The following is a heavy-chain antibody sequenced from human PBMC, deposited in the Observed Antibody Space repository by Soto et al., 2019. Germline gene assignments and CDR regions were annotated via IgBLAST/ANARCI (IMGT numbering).Heavy chain of an antibody. CDR2: IYHSGST. V-gene: IGHV4-34*01. CDR1: GGSFSGYY. J-gene: IGHJ4*02. CDR3: ARVNGYLDS. D-gene: IGHD2-8*01. Sequence: ASATLALTCAVYGGSFSGYYWSWIRQPPGKGLDWIGSIYHSGSTYYNPSLKSRVAISVDTSKNQFSLDLSSVTAADTAVYYCARVNGYLDSWGQGTLVTVSA.